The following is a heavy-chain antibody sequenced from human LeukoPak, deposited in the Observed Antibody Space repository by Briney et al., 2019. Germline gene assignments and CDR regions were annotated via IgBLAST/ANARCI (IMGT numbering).Heavy chain of an antibody. CDR2: INAGNGNT. D-gene: IGHD4-17*01. V-gene: IGHV1-3*01. J-gene: IGHJ3*02. CDR3: ARVLTVTLDACDI. CDR1: GYTFTSYA. Sequence: ASVKVSCKASGYTFTSYAMHWVRQAPGQRLEWMGWINAGNGNTKYSQKFQGRVTITRDTSASTAYMELSSLRSEDTAVYYCARVLTVTLDACDIWGQGTMVTVSS.